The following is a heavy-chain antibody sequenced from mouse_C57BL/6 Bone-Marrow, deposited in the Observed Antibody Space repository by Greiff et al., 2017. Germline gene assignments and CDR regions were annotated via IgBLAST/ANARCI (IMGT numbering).Heavy chain of an antibody. CDR1: GYTFTSYW. D-gene: IGHD1-1*02. Sequence: QVQLKQPGAELVKPGASVKLSCKASGYTFTSYWMHWVKQRPGRGLEWIGRIDPNSGGTKYNEKFKSKATLTVDKPSSTAYMQRSSLTSEDSAVYYCARGLLDYAMDYWGQGTSVTVSS. CDR3: ARGLLDYAMDY. J-gene: IGHJ4*01. V-gene: IGHV1-72*01. CDR2: IDPNSGGT.